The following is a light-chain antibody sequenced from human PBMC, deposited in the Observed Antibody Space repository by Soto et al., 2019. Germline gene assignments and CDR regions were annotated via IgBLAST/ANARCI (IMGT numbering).Light chain of an antibody. CDR1: SSDVGGYNY. J-gene: IGLJ1*01. V-gene: IGLV2-14*01. CDR3: SSYTSSSTHNYV. Sequence: QSALTQPASVSGSPGQSITISCTGTSSDVGGYNYVSWYQQHPGKAPKLMIYDVSNRPSGVSNRFSGSKSGNTASLTISGLRAEDEADYYCSSYTSSSTHNYVFGTGTKLTVL. CDR2: DVS.